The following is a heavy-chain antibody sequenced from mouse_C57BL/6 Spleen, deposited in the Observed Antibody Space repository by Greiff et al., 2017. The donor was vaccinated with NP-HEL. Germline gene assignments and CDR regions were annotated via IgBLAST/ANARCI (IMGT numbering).Heavy chain of an antibody. CDR1: GFTFSDYG. D-gene: IGHD1-1*01. CDR2: ISSGSSTI. J-gene: IGHJ3*01. CDR3: ASPDYGSSPAWFAY. V-gene: IGHV5-17*01. Sequence: EVQRVESGGGLVKPGGSLKLSCAASGFTFSDYGMHWVRQAPEKGLEWVAYISSGSSTIYYADTVKGRFTISRDNAKNTLFLQMTSLRYEDTAMYYCASPDYGSSPAWFAYWGQGTLVTVSA.